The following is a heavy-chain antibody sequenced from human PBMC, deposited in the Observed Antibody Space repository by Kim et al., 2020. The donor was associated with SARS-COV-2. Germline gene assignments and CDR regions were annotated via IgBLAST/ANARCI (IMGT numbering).Heavy chain of an antibody. CDR3: AKAAVAGLYFDY. V-gene: IGHV3-30*02. Sequence: YYADSVKGRFTNSRDNSKNTLYLQMNSLRAEDTAVYYGAKAAVAGLYFDYWGQGTLVTVSS. D-gene: IGHD6-19*01. J-gene: IGHJ4*02.